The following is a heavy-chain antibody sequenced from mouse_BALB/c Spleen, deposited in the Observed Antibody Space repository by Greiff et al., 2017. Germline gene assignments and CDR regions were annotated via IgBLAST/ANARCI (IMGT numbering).Heavy chain of an antibody. V-gene: IGHV1S81*02. D-gene: IGHD1-1*01. CDR1: GYTFTSYY. Sequence: QVHVKQSGAELVKPGASVKLSCKASGYTFTSYYMYWVKQRPGQGLEWIGGINPSNGGTNFNEKFKSKATLTVDKSSSTAYMQLSSLTSEDSAVYYCTRYGSSYGGAMDYWGQGTSVTVSS. J-gene: IGHJ4*01. CDR2: INPSNGGT. CDR3: TRYGSSYGGAMDY.